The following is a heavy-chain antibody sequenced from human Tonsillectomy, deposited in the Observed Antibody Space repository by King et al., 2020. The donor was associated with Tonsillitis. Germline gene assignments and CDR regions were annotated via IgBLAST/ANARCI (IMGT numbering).Heavy chain of an antibody. Sequence: VQLVQSGAEVKKPGASVNVSCKPSGYISTDYYMHWVRQAPGQGLEWMGWINPNTGGSRSAQKFQGRVAMTRDTSISTFYMELSRLTSDDTAVYYCARALDNIVVVSAATLYYWGQGTLVTVSS. CDR2: INPNTGGS. D-gene: IGHD2-2*01. V-gene: IGHV1-2*02. J-gene: IGHJ4*02. CDR1: GYISTDYY. CDR3: ARALDNIVVVSAATLYY.